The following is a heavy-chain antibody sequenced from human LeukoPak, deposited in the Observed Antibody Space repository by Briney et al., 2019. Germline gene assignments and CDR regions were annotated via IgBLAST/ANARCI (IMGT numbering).Heavy chain of an antibody. CDR1: GFTVSGTH. V-gene: IGHV3-53*01. Sequence: PGGSLRLSCAASGFTVSGTHMSWVRQAPGEGLEWVSAMSTGGTTYYADSVKGGFTIYRDTSRNTLFLHMSSLRAEDTAVYFCAKDEATSGGGLASWGQGPLGTVSS. J-gene: IGHJ4*02. CDR3: AKDEATSGGGLAS. D-gene: IGHD3-16*01. CDR2: MSTGGTT.